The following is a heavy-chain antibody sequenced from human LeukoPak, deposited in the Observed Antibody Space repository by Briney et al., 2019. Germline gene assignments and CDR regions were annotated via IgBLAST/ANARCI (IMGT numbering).Heavy chain of an antibody. CDR3: ARGGGGSCTGCDYYYYYYGMDV. V-gene: IGHV1-3*01. CDR2: INAGNGNT. D-gene: IGHD2-15*01. J-gene: IGHJ6*02. Sequence: ASVKVSCKASGYTFTSYAMHWVRQAPGQRLEWMGWINAGNGNTKYSQKFQGRVTITRDTSASTAYMELSSLRSEDTAVYYCARGGGGSCTGCDYYYYYYGMDVWGQGTTVTVSS. CDR1: GYTFTSYA.